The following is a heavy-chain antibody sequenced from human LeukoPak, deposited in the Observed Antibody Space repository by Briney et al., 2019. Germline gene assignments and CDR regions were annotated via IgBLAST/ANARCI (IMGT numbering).Heavy chain of an antibody. CDR3: ASRYTSEEIAAAGTVTADY. J-gene: IGHJ4*02. D-gene: IGHD6-13*01. V-gene: IGHV4-34*01. CDR2: INHSGST. CDR1: GGSFSGYY. Sequence: SETLSLTCAVYGGSFSGYYWSWIRQPPGKGLEWIGEINHSGSTNYNPSLKSRVTISVDTSKNQLSLKLSSVTAADTAVYYCASRYTSEEIAAAGTVTADYWGQGTLVTVSS.